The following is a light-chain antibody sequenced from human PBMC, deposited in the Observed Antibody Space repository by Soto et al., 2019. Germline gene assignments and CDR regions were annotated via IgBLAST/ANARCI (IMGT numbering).Light chain of an antibody. V-gene: IGKV3D-20*02. Sequence: EIGLTQSQGTLSLSPGERATLSCRASQSVSSNFLAWYQQKPGQAPRLLIYDGSNRATGIPDRLSGSGSGTEFTLTISRLEHEDFAVYYCQQRSNWITFGHGTRLEIK. CDR2: DGS. CDR1: QSVSSNF. J-gene: IGKJ5*01. CDR3: QQRSNWIT.